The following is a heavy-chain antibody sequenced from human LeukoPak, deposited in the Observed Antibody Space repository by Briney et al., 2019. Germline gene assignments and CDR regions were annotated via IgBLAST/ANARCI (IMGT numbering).Heavy chain of an antibody. CDR2: IYYGGST. J-gene: IGHJ6*03. V-gene: IGHV4-39*07. Sequence: SETLSLTCTVSGGSISSTSYYWGWIRQPPGKGLEWIGSIYYGGSTYYNPSPKSRVTIVVDTSKNQFSLKLNSVTAADTAVYYCARDHSMVRGVKLDYYYYYYMDVWGKGTTVTISS. D-gene: IGHD3-10*01. CDR3: ARDHSMVRGVKLDYYYYYYMDV. CDR1: GGSISSTSYY.